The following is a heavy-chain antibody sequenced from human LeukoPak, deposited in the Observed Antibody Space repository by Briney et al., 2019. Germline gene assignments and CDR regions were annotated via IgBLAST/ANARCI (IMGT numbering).Heavy chain of an antibody. Sequence: GGSLRLSCAASGVTVSRNYMSRIRQAPGKGLVWVSVIFSGGSIYYADSVKGRFTISRDNSKNTLYLQMHSLRPDDTAVFYCVKTMVTFGGLIRTDAFDIWGQGTMVTVSS. CDR2: IFSGGSI. CDR1: GVTVSRNY. CDR3: VKTMVTFGGLIRTDAFDI. D-gene: IGHD3-16*01. V-gene: IGHV3-53*05. J-gene: IGHJ3*02.